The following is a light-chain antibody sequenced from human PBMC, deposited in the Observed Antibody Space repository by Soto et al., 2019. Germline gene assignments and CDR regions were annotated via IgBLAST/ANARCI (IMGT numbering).Light chain of an antibody. V-gene: IGKV2-28*01. CDR3: MQPLQSWT. Sequence: DIFMTQSPLALPVTPGEPASISCRSSQILLHSNGYNYLDWYLQKPGQSPQLLIYLGSNRASGVPDRFSGSGSGTDFTLKISRVEAEDVGVYYCMQPLQSWTFGQGTKVDIK. CDR2: LGS. CDR1: QILLHSNGYNY. J-gene: IGKJ1*01.